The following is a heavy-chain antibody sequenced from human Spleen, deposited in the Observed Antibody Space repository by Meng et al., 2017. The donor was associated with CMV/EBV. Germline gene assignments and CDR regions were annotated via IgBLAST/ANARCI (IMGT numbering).Heavy chain of an antibody. J-gene: IGHJ4*02. V-gene: IGHV4-61*01. CDR1: SGNYY. CDR3: AREGIQRSAASGSYSSPYDY. CDR2: IYNSGST. Sequence: SGNYYWTWIRQPPGKGLEWIGYIYNSGSTNYNPSLKSRVTISADTSKNQFSLNLSSVTAADTAVYYCAREGIQRSAASGSYSSPYDYWGQGTLVTVSS. D-gene: IGHD1-26*01.